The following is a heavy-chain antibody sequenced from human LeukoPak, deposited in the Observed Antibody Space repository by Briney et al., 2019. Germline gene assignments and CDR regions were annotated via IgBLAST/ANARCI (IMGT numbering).Heavy chain of an antibody. CDR2: IKEDGSEK. CDR3: ARDLRAGGTWSYGVYFDL. V-gene: IGHV3-7*01. D-gene: IGHD4-17*01. J-gene: IGHJ2*01. Sequence: GSLRLSCAASRFTFSDYYMTWVRQAPGRGLEWVANIKEDGSEKNYVDFVKGRFTISRDNAKNSVYLLLNSLTPEDTAVYYCARDLRAGGTWSYGVYFDLWGRGTLVTVSS. CDR1: RFTFSDYY.